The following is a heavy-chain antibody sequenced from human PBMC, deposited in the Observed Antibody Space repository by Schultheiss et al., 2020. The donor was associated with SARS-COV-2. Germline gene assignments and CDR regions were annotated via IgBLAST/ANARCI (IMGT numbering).Heavy chain of an antibody. V-gene: IGHV3-21*05. CDR2: ISSRSSYT. J-gene: IGHJ2*01. CDR3: ARGSPLDWYFDL. CDR1: GFTFSSYG. Sequence: GGSLRLSCAASGFTFSSYGMGWVRQAPGKGLEWVSHISSRSSYTNYADSVKGRFTISRDNSKNTLYLHMNSLRVEDTGLYYCARGSPLDWYFDLWGRGTLVTVSS.